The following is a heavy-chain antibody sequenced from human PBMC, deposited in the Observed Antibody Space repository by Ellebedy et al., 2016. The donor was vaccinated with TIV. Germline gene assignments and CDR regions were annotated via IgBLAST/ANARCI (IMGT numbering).Heavy chain of an antibody. Sequence: SETLSLXCTVSGGSISSYYWSWVRQPPGKGLEYIGYIFYTGNTNSSPSLKSRVSLSVDTSKNQFSLKLNSVTAADTAIYFCAREREASNWAFDSWGRGILVTVSS. J-gene: IGHJ4*02. CDR1: GGSISSYY. CDR3: AREREASNWAFDS. CDR2: IFYTGNT. D-gene: IGHD7-27*01. V-gene: IGHV4-59*01.